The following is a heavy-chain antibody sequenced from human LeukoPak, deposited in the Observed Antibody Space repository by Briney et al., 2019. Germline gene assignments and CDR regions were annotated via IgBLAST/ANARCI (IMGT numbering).Heavy chain of an antibody. CDR3: AKDMGAYGYYYPRFDF. J-gene: IGHJ4*02. Sequence: GGSLRLSCAASGFTFDDFAMHWVRQVPGKGLEWVSGIGRNSGTIVYADSVKGRFTISRDNAKNSLYLQMNSLRPDDTAFYYCAKDMGAYGYYYPRFDFWGQGILVTVSS. V-gene: IGHV3-9*01. CDR2: IGRNSGTI. D-gene: IGHD4-17*01. CDR1: GFTFDDFA.